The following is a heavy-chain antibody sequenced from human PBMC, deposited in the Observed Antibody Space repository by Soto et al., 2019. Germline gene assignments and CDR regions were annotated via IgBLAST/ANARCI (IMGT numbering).Heavy chain of an antibody. Sequence: QVQLVESGGGVVQPGRSLRLSCAASEFTFRNYGMHWVRQAPGKGLEWMAVIWYDGSNKEYADSVKGRFTISRDNSKNTLYLQMNSLRDEDTAVYYCASGRDGYTPDYWGQGTLVTVSS. CDR3: ASGRDGYTPDY. D-gene: IGHD5-12*01. V-gene: IGHV3-33*01. CDR1: EFTFRNYG. J-gene: IGHJ4*02. CDR2: IWYDGSNK.